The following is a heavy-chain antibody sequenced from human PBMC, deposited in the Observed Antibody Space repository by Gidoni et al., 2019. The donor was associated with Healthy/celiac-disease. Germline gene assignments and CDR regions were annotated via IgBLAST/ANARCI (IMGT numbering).Heavy chain of an antibody. Sequence: QVQLVESGGGVVQPGRSLRLSCSASGSPFSSYAMHWVRQAPGKGLEWVAVISYDGSNKYYADSVKGRFTISRDNSKNTLYLQMNSLRAEDTAVYYCARDLVRGSTSCCGMDVWGQGTTVTVSS. J-gene: IGHJ6*02. D-gene: IGHD2-2*01. V-gene: IGHV3-30-3*01. CDR1: GSPFSSYA. CDR2: ISYDGSNK. CDR3: ARDLVRGSTSCCGMDV.